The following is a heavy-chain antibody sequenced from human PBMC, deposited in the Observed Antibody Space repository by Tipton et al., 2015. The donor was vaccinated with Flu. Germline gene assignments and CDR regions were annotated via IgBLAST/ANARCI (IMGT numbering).Heavy chain of an antibody. CDR1: GGSFSGYY. D-gene: IGHD3-3*01. CDR3: ARLTIFGVVIIGNYYYYMDV. V-gene: IGHV4-34*01. CDR2: INHSGST. J-gene: IGHJ6*03. Sequence: TLSLTCAVYGGSFSGYYWSWIRQPPGKGLEWIGEINHSGSTNYNPSLKSRVTISVDTSKNQFSLKLSSVTAADTAVYYCARLTIFGVVIIGNYYYYMDVWGNGTTVTLSS.